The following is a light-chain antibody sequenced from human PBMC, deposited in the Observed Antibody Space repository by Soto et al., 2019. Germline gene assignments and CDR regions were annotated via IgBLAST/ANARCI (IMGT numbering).Light chain of an antibody. Sequence: DIPMTQSPSSLSASVRDRVTITCQASQDIRKYLSWYQQKPGRAPKLLIYGASNLETGVPSRFSGSGYGTDFTFTISSLQPEDIATYYCQHYDNLPPFTFGPGTKVAIK. J-gene: IGKJ3*01. CDR3: QHYDNLPPFT. CDR2: GAS. V-gene: IGKV1-33*01. CDR1: QDIRKY.